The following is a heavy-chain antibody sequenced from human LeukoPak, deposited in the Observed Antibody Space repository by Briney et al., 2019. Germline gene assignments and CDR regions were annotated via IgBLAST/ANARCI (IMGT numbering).Heavy chain of an antibody. D-gene: IGHD3-10*01. Sequence: PSETLSLTCTVSGGSITSGDYYWSWIRQPPGKGLEWIGEINHSGSTNYNPSLKSRVTISVDTSKNQFSLKLSSVTAADTAVYYCARGKLELGELLLPYFDYWGQGTLVTVSS. CDR2: INHSGST. CDR1: GGSITSGDYY. J-gene: IGHJ4*02. V-gene: IGHV4-61*08. CDR3: ARGKLELGELLLPYFDY.